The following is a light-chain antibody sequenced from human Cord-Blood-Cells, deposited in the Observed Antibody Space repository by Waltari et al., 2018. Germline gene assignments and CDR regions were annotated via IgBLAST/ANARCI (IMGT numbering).Light chain of an antibody. CDR3: CSYAGSSTVV. Sequence: SALPQPAPVSGPPGRSSTTPSPGPTGEFGGYTLSSWYQQHPGKAPKLMIYEGSKRPSGVSNRFSGSKSGNTASLTISGLQAEDEADYYCCSYAGSSTVVFGGGTKLTVL. J-gene: IGLJ3*02. CDR1: TGEFGGYTL. CDR2: EGS. V-gene: IGLV2-23*01.